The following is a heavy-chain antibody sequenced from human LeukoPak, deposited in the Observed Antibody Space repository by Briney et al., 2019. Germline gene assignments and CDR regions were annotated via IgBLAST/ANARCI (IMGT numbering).Heavy chain of an antibody. V-gene: IGHV4-61*01. CDR1: GDSFTSATDY. CDR2: IYYSGST. CDR3: AREVGDDSGSSIDY. Sequence: KPSETLSLTCTVSGDSFTSATDYWAWIRQPPGKGLEWIGYIYYSGSTNYNPSLKSRVTISVDTSKNQFSLKLSSVTAADTAVYYCAREVGDDSGSSIDYWGQGTLVTVSS. D-gene: IGHD1-26*01. J-gene: IGHJ4*02.